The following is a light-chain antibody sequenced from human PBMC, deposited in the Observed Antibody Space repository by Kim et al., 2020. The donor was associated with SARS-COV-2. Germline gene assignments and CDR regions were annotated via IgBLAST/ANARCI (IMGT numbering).Light chain of an antibody. CDR2: GAS. V-gene: IGKV3-15*01. CDR3: QKYNNWHLT. Sequence: EIVMTQSPATLSVSPGERAPLSCRASQSVSSNLAWYTRKPGQAPRLPIYGASTRATGIPARFCGSGSGTEFTLTITSLQSEDFAVYYCQKYNNWHLTFGGGTKVDIK. CDR1: QSVSSN. J-gene: IGKJ4*01.